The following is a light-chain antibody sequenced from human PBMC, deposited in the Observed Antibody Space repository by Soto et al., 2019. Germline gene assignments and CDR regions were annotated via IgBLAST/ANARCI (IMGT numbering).Light chain of an antibody. V-gene: IGKV3-15*01. CDR2: EAV. J-gene: IGKJ1*01. CDR1: QSMSIN. CDR3: QQYNKGCRT. Sequence: DIVVTQSPAALSVSPGGSATLSCRASQSMSINLAWYQQKPGQAPRLLIYEAVTRATGIPDRFSGSGSGTEFTLSISSLQSEDFAVYYCQQYNKGCRTFGKGTKV.